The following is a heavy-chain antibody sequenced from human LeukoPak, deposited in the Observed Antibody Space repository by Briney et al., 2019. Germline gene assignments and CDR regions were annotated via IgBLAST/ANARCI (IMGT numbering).Heavy chain of an antibody. Sequence: PSETLSLTCTVSGYSISSGYYWGWIRQPPGKGLEWIGSIYHSGSTYYNPSLKSRVTISVDTSKNQFSLKLSSVTAADTAVYYCARPLVWSGSWFDPWGQGTLVTVSS. D-gene: IGHD3-10*02. V-gene: IGHV4-38-2*02. CDR1: GYSISSGYY. CDR2: IYHSGST. CDR3: ARPLVWSGSWFDP. J-gene: IGHJ5*02.